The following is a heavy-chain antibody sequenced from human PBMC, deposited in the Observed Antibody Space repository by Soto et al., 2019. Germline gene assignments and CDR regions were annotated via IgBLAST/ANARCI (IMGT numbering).Heavy chain of an antibody. CDR2: IWYDGSNK. Sequence: QVQLVESGGGVVQPGRSPRLSCAASGFTFSSYGMHWVRQAPGKGLEWVAVIWYDGSNKYYADSVKGRFTISRDNSKNTLYLQMNSLRAEDTAVYYCARALNRGSGWYLGSYYFDYWGQGTLVTVSS. D-gene: IGHD6-19*01. J-gene: IGHJ4*02. CDR3: ARALNRGSGWYLGSYYFDY. CDR1: GFTFSSYG. V-gene: IGHV3-33*01.